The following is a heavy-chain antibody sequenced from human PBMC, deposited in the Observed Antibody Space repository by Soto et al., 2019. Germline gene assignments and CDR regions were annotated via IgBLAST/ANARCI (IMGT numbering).Heavy chain of an antibody. D-gene: IGHD3-10*01. V-gene: IGHV3-11*01. CDR1: GFTFSDYY. Sequence: GGSLRLSCAASGFTFSDYYMSWIRQAPGKGLEWVSYISSGARTIYYADSVKGRFTISRDNAKNSLYLQMNSLRAEDTAVYYCARVYDSGSYYGYWGQGTLVTVSS. CDR3: ARVYDSGSYYGY. CDR2: ISSGARTI. J-gene: IGHJ4*02.